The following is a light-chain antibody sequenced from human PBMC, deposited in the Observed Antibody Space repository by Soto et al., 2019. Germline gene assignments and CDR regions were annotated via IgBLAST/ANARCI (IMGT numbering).Light chain of an antibody. CDR2: GAS. CDR1: QSVNSY. Sequence: EIVLTQSPYTLSLSPGDRATLSCRASQSVNSYLAWYQQKPGQAPRLLIYGASTRATGIPARFSGSGSGTEFTLTISSLQSEDFAVYYCQQYNNWLITFGQGTRLEIK. V-gene: IGKV3-15*01. J-gene: IGKJ5*01. CDR3: QQYNNWLIT.